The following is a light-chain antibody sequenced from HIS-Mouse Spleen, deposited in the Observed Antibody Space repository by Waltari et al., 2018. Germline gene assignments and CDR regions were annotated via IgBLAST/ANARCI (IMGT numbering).Light chain of an antibody. V-gene: IGKV1-8*01. CDR3: QQYYSYPWT. CDR1: QGISSY. J-gene: IGKJ1*01. Sequence: AFRMTQSPSSFSASTGDRVTITCRASQGISSYLAWYQQKPGKAPKLLIYAASTLQSGVPSRFSGSGSGTEFTLTISCLQSEDFATYYCQQYYSYPWTFGQGTKVEIK. CDR2: AAS.